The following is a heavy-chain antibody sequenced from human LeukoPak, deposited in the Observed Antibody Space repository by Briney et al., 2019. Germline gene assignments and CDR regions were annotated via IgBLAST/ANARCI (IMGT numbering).Heavy chain of an antibody. CDR1: GYTFTSYY. CDR2: INPSGGST. V-gene: IGHV1-46*01. CDR3: ARDRGAYYYGSGSYSALYYFDY. D-gene: IGHD3-10*01. J-gene: IGHJ4*02. Sequence: GASVKVSCKASGYTFTSYYMHWVRQAPGQGLEWMGIINPSGGSTSYAQKFQGRVTITRDTSTSTVYMELSSLRSEDTAVYYCARDRGAYYYGSGSYSALYYFDYWGQGTLVTVSS.